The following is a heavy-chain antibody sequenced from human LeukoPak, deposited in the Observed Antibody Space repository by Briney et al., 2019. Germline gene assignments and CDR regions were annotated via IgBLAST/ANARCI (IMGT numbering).Heavy chain of an antibody. J-gene: IGHJ6*02. Sequence: GGSLRLSCAASGFTFSDYYMSWIRQAPGKGLEWVSAISGSGGSTYYADSVKGRFTISRDNSKNTLYLQMNSLRAEDTAVYYCAMSIAVNYGMDVWGQGTTVTVSS. CDR2: ISGSGGST. CDR3: AMSIAVNYGMDV. CDR1: GFTFSDYY. V-gene: IGHV3-23*01. D-gene: IGHD6-6*01.